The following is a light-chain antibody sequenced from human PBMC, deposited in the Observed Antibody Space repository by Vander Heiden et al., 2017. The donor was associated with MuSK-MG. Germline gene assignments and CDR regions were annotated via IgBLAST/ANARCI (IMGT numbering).Light chain of an antibody. J-gene: IGKJ1*01. CDR2: AAS. Sequence: DIQMTQSPSSLSASVGDRVTITCRASQSISSYLNWYQQKPGKAPKLLIYAASSLQSGVPSRFSGSGSGTDFTLTISSRQPEDFATYYCQQSDSTLTWTFGQVTKVEIK. V-gene: IGKV1-39*01. CDR1: QSISSY. CDR3: QQSDSTLTWT.